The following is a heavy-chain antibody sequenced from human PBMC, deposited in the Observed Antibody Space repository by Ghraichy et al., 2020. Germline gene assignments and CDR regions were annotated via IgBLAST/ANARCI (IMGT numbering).Heavy chain of an antibody. CDR3: AKDHEAECRSGWPFNV. D-gene: IGHD6-25*01. CDR1: GFTFSTFG. V-gene: IGHV3-30*18. CDR2: IADGGSNK. J-gene: IGHJ2*01. Sequence: GESLNISCAASGFTFSTFGMNWVRQAPGKGLERVAFIADGGSNKYYADSVKGRFTISRDNSKNTLFLQMNSLRGDDTAVFYCAKDHEAECRSGWPFNVCCRGTLVTVSS.